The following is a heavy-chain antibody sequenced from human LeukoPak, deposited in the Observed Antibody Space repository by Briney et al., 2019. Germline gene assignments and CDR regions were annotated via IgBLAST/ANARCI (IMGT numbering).Heavy chain of an antibody. CDR1: GFTFGDYA. Sequence: GGSLRHSCTASGFTFGDYAMSWFRQAPGKGLEWVGFVRSTSYGGATDYAASVKGRFTISRDDPKSIVHLLMNSLKTEDTAVYYCTRLRQDCSRNSCYYYFYYYYMDVWGKGTTVTVS. J-gene: IGHJ6*03. CDR3: TRLRQDCSRNSCYYYFYYYYMDV. V-gene: IGHV3-49*03. D-gene: IGHD2-2*01. CDR2: VRSTSYGGAT.